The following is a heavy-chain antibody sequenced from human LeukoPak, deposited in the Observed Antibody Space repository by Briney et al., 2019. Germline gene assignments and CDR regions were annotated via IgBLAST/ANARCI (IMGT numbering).Heavy chain of an antibody. V-gene: IGHV1-2*02. Sequence: GASVKVSCXASGYTFTGYYMHWVRQAPGQGLEWMGWINPNSGSTNYAQKFQGRVTMTRDTSISTAYMELSRLRSDDTAVYYCARSTGTATFGVVIIGWFDPWGQGTLVTVSS. CDR3: ARSTGTATFGVVIIGWFDP. D-gene: IGHD3-3*01. CDR2: INPNSGST. CDR1: GYTFTGYY. J-gene: IGHJ5*02.